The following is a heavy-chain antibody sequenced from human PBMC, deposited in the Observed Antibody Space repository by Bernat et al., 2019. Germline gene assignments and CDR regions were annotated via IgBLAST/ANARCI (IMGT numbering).Heavy chain of an antibody. Sequence: QVQLVESGGGVVQPGRSLRLSCAASGFTFSSYAMHWVRQAPGKGLEWVAVISYDGSNKYYADSVKDRFTNSRDNSKNTLYLQMNRLRAEDTAVYYCARIGTGRPFDPWGQGTLVTVSS. CDR3: ARIGTGRPFDP. D-gene: IGHD6-13*01. CDR2: ISYDGSNK. CDR1: GFTFSSYA. V-gene: IGHV3-30*04. J-gene: IGHJ5*02.